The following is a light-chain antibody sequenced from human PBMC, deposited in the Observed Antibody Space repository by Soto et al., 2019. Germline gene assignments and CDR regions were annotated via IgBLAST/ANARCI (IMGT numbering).Light chain of an antibody. Sequence: SPGEGATLSCRASQSVRSYLAWFQQKLGQPPRLLIYDASKRATGIPARFSGSGSGTDFTLTINSLEPDDFAVYYCQQRSDWPITFGQGTRLEIK. CDR1: QSVRSY. J-gene: IGKJ5*01. V-gene: IGKV3-11*01. CDR3: QQRSDWPIT. CDR2: DAS.